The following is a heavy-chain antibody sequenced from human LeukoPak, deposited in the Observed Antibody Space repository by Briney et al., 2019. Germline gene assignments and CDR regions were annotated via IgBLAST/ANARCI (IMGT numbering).Heavy chain of an antibody. V-gene: IGHV3-23*01. Sequence: GGSLRLSCEGSGLSFNGYAMSWVRQAPGKGLEWVAVTGGSDDNTHYADSVKGRFSISRDTSENRLFLQMNSLRPDDSALYYCTKDLMTGFSSGWYLAYWGQGTLVTVSS. CDR3: TKDLMTGFSSGWYLAY. CDR2: TGGSDDNT. J-gene: IGHJ4*02. D-gene: IGHD6-19*01. CDR1: GLSFNGYA.